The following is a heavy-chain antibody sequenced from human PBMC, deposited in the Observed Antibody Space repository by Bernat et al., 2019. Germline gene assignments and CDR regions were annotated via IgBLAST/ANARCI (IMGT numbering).Heavy chain of an antibody. CDR3: ARAPAIVVVPAATPFFDF. Sequence: QIQLVQSGAEVKKPGASVKVSCKASNYTFATYGITWVRQAPGQGLEWMGWISGYNGNTNYAQKFQDRVTMTTDTSTSTAYMELRSLRSDDTAVYYCARAPAIVVVPAATPFFDFWGQGTLVTVSA. CDR1: NYTFATYG. V-gene: IGHV1-18*01. D-gene: IGHD2-2*01. J-gene: IGHJ4*02. CDR2: ISGYNGNT.